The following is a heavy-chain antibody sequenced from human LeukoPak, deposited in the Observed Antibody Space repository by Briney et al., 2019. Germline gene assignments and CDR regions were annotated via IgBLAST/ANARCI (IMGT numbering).Heavy chain of an antibody. D-gene: IGHD1-7*01. V-gene: IGHV3-7*01. Sequence: GGSLRLSCAASGFRFNTYWMSWVRQAPGKGLEWVANIKQDGNEKYYVDSVKGRFTISRDNAKNSLYLQMNSLRAEDTAVYYCARINSENSEELYYYYYMDVWGKGTTVTVSS. CDR2: IKQDGNEK. CDR1: GFRFNTYW. J-gene: IGHJ6*03. CDR3: ARINSENSEELYYYYYMDV.